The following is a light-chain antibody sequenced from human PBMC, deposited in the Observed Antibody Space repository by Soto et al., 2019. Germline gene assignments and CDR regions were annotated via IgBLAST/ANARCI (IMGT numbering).Light chain of an antibody. CDR1: QHVSSN. CDR2: RAS. V-gene: IGKV3-15*01. CDR3: AHYYKWPYT. J-gene: IGKJ2*01. Sequence: EIGMPDCPAPLSVSPGGSAIRSFRACQHVSSNLAWYRQKPGQAPTLLIYRASTRATGIPPTFSGSGSGAEFSLTTGTLQTADLQADDCAHYYKWPYTCSQGT.